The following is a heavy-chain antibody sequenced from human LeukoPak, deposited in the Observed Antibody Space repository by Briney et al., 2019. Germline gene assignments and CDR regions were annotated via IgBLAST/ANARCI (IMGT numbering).Heavy chain of an antibody. D-gene: IGHD1-26*01. CDR3: ARRSAGSSLRDY. CDR2: VDASGST. V-gene: IGHV4-4*07. Sequence: SETLSLTCTVSGDSISRYFWSWIRQPAGKGLEWIGRVDASGSTNYNPSLKSRVTRSVDTSKNQFSLKLNSVTATDTAVYYCARRSAGSSLRDYWGQGTLVTVSS. CDR1: GDSISRYF. J-gene: IGHJ4*02.